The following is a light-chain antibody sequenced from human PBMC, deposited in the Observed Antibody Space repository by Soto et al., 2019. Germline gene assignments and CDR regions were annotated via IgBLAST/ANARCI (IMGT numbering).Light chain of an antibody. Sequence: QSVLTHAASVSAYPGQSITISCTGTSSDVGGYNYVSWYQQHPGKAPKLMIYDVSNRPSGISNRFSGSKSGNTASLTISGLQAEDEADYYCSSYTSSSTLVVFGTGTKLTVL. CDR3: SSYTSSSTLVV. CDR1: SSDVGGYNY. V-gene: IGLV2-14*01. CDR2: DVS. J-gene: IGLJ1*01.